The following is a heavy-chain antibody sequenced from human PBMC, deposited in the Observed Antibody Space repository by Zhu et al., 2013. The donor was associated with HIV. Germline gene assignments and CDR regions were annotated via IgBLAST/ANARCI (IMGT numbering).Heavy chain of an antibody. J-gene: IGHJ4*02. CDR2: VDPKTGGG. CDR1: IHLHRYH. Sequence: QVQLVQSGAEVKKPGASVKSLLQGFWIHLHRYHMHWVRQAPGRGLEWVGWVDPKTGGGESAEKFLGRVSMTRDTSIGTAYMELSSLTSDDTAIYYCARSGYNWGFDFWGQGTLVTVSS. CDR3: ARSGYNWGFDF. D-gene: IGHD1-1*01. V-gene: IGHV1-2*02.